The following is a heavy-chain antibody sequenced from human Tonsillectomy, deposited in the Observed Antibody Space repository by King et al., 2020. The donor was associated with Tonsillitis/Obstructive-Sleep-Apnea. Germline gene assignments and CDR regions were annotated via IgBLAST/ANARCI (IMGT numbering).Heavy chain of an antibody. V-gene: IGHV1-18*01. CDR1: GYTFTSYA. CDR2: IGPYNGNT. CDR3: ARWGVPDYCCGLGV. J-gene: IGHJ6*02. Sequence: VQLVESGAEVKKPGASVKVSCKASGYTFTSYAFSWVRQAPGQGLEWMGWIGPYNGNTNYAQKFQGRVTMTTDTSTSTAYMELRSLRSDDTAVYYCARWGVPDYCCGLGVWGRGARVTVSS. D-gene: IGHD3-16*01.